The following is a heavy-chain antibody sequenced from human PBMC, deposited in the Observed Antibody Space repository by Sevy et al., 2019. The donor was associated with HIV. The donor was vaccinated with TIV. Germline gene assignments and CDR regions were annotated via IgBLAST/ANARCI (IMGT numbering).Heavy chain of an antibody. CDR2: IYYSGTT. J-gene: IGHJ3*01. CDR1: DVFISSGTNY. Sequence: SETLSLTCTVSDVFISSGTNYWGWIRQPPGKGLEWIGSIYYSGTTNYNPSLKSRVTMSADTSMNQFSLKLSSVTVADTAVYYCARQRGGWYEYDASDVWGQGTMVTVSS. CDR3: ARQRGGWYEYDASDV. V-gene: IGHV4-39*01. D-gene: IGHD6-19*01.